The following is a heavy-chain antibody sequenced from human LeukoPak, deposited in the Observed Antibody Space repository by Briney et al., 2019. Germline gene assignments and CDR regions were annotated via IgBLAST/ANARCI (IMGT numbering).Heavy chain of an antibody. CDR1: GGTFSTYA. V-gene: IGHV1-18*01. CDR2: ISAYNGNT. J-gene: IGHJ4*02. D-gene: IGHD3-22*01. CDR3: ASSQWLLRDLYY. Sequence: ASVKVSCKASGGTFSTYAISWVRQAPGQGLEWMGWISAYNGNTNYAQKLQGRVTMTTDTSTSTAYMELRSLRSDDTAVYYCASSQWLLRDLYYWGQGTLVTVSS.